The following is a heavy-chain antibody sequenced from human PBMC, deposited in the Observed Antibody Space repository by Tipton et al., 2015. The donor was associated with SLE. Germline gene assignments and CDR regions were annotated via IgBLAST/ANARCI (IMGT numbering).Heavy chain of an antibody. D-gene: IGHD1-14*01. CDR2: IYYSGST. CDR1: GGSISSSSYY. V-gene: IGHV4-39*01. J-gene: IGHJ4*02. CDR3: ASITRDGADDY. Sequence: TLSLTCTVSGGSISSSSYYWGWIRQPPGKGLEWIGCIYYSGSTYYNPSLKRRVTISVDTSKNQFSLKLSSVTAADTAVYYCASITRDGADDYWGQGTLVTVSS.